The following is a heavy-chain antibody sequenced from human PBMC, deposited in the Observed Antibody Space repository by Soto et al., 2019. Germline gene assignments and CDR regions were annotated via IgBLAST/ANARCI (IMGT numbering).Heavy chain of an antibody. CDR1: GCSISSGNYY. Sequence: SETLSLTCTVSGCSISSGNYYWSWIRQPPGKGLEWFGFISYSGSTYYNASLKSRFTISVDTSKNQFSLNLSFVTAADTAVYYCATMGTPATGLYYFDYWGQGTLVTVSS. D-gene: IGHD1-7*01. J-gene: IGHJ4*02. CDR3: ATMGTPATGLYYFDY. V-gene: IGHV4-30-4*01. CDR2: ISYSGST.